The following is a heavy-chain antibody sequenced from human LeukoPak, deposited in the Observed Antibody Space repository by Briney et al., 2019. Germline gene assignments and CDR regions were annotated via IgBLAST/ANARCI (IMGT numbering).Heavy chain of an antibody. Sequence: GASVKVSCKASGYTFTSYDINWVRQAAGQGLEWMGWMNPNSGNTGYVQKFQGRVTMTGDTSTSTAYMELSSLRSEDTAVYYCARGKARNWFDPWGQGTLVTVSS. J-gene: IGHJ5*02. CDR2: MNPNSGNT. V-gene: IGHV1-8*01. CDR3: ARGKARNWFDP. CDR1: GYTFTSYD.